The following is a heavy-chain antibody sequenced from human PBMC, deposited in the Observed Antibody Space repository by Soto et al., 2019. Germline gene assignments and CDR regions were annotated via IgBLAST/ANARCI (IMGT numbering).Heavy chain of an antibody. CDR2: IYHSGST. D-gene: IGHD4-4*01. J-gene: IGHJ4*02. CDR1: GGSINTATHS. V-gene: IGHV4-30-2*01. Sequence: QLQLQESGSGLVKPSQTLSLTCAVSGGSINTATHSWSWIRQPPGKGLEWIGYIYHSGSTYYNPSVKRRGTISRDKSNNQFPLRLSSVTAADTAVYYCARGGGVTTTGDDYWGQGILVTVSS. CDR3: ARGGGVTTTGDDY.